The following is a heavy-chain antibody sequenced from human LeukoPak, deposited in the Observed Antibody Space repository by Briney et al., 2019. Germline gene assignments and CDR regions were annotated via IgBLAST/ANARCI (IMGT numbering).Heavy chain of an antibody. J-gene: IGHJ4*02. V-gene: IGHV1-18*04. D-gene: IGHD6-19*01. Sequence: ASVKVSCKASDYTFSSYGISWVRQAPGQGLEWMGWINTYNGNTNYAQKLQGRVTMTTDTSTSTAYMELRSLRSDDTAVYFCARQARGYSSGRYQFHFDYWGQGTLVIVSS. CDR2: INTYNGNT. CDR3: ARQARGYSSGRYQFHFDY. CDR1: DYTFSSYG.